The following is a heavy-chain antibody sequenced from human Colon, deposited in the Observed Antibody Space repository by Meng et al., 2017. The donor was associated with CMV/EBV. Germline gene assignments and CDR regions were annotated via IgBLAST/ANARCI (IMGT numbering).Heavy chain of an antibody. CDR3: ARDYSNGEFDY. D-gene: IGHD4-11*01. CDR1: GGNLSSDA. V-gene: IGHV1-69*05. J-gene: IGHJ4*02. CDR2: IIPIFGKA. Sequence: GKACGGNLSSDAISWVRQAPGKGLEWMGGIIPIFGKANYAQKFQGRVTITTDESTSAAYMELSSLRSEDTAVYYCARDYSNGEFDYWGQGTLVTVSS.